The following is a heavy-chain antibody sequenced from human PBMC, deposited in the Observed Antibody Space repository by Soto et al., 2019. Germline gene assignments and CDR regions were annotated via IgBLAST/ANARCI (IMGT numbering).Heavy chain of an antibody. D-gene: IGHD2-2*01. V-gene: IGHV1-18*01. CDR2: ITAYNGNT. CDR3: ARVVVVVPTDTYVGGAFDF. CDR1: GYTFTSYG. J-gene: IGHJ3*01. Sequence: QVQLVQSGAEVKKPGASVKVSCKASGYTFTSYGISWVRQAPGQGLEWMGWITAYNGNTKSAQKFQGRVTMTTDTSTSTAYMELRSLRSDDTAVYYCARVVVVVPTDTYVGGAFDFWGQGTMVTVSS.